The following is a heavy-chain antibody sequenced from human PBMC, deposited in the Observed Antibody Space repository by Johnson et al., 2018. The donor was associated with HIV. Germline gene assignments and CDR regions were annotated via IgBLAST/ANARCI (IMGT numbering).Heavy chain of an antibody. V-gene: IGHV3-20*04. CDR3: ARGGDDAFDI. D-gene: IGHD7-27*01. CDR2: ITCNGDTT. Sequence: VLLVESGGGVVRPGGSLRLSCTTSEFIFDDYGMSWVRQAPGQGLAWVSGITCNGDTTAYADSVKGRFTISRDNAKNSLYLQMNSLRAEDTAVYYCARGGDDAFDIWGQGTMVTVSS. J-gene: IGHJ3*02. CDR1: EFIFDDYG.